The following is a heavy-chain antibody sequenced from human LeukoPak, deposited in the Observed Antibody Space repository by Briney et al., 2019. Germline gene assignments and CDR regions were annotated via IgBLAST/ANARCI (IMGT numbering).Heavy chain of an antibody. Sequence: SQTLSLTYALSGESVSSNNAAWNWTRQSPSRGLEWLGRTYYKSKWYNDYAVSVKSRISINPDTSKNQFSLQLNSVTPEDTAVYYCARDSLGGPLFDYWGQGTLVTVSS. J-gene: IGHJ4*02. D-gene: IGHD3-16*01. CDR1: GESVSSNNAA. V-gene: IGHV6-1*01. CDR2: TYYKSKWYN. CDR3: ARDSLGGPLFDY.